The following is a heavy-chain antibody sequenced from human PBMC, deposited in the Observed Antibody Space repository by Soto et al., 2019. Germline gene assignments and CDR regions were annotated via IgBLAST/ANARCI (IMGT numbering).Heavy chain of an antibody. D-gene: IGHD6-19*01. CDR3: ARPSPQIAVAGIQYYGMGV. Sequence: QVQLVQSGAEVKKPGASVKVSCKASGYTFSNYGVTWVRQAPGQGLEWMGWINAYDGNTKYAEKLQGRVTMTTDTPTSTAYMELRSLRSDDTAVYYCARPSPQIAVAGIQYYGMGVWGQGTTGTVSS. J-gene: IGHJ6*02. CDR1: GYTFSNYG. V-gene: IGHV1-18*01. CDR2: INAYDGNT.